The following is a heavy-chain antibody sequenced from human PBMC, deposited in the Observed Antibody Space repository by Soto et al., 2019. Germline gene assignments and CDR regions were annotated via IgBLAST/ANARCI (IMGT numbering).Heavy chain of an antibody. J-gene: IGHJ4*02. CDR1: GYTFTSYD. CDR3: ARRAETDGWNGFGADKYYFDF. CDR2: MNPNTGNS. Sequence: ASVKVSCKASGYTFTSYDIYWVRQATGQGLEWMGWMNPNTGNSGYAQKFQGRVTMTSDTSISTAHMELSSLRSEDTAVYYCARRAETDGWNGFGADKYYFDFWGQGTLVTVSS. V-gene: IGHV1-8*01. D-gene: IGHD1-1*01.